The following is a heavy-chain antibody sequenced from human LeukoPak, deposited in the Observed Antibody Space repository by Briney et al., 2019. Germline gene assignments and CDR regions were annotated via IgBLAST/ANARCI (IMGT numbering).Heavy chain of an antibody. CDR1: AFIFSGHW. J-gene: IGHJ4*02. D-gene: IGHD3-10*01. CDR2: IKEDGSER. Sequence: GGSLRLSCEGSAFIFSGHWMNWVRQTPGKGLEWVASIKEDGSERQYVDSVKGRFSISRDNTKGSLFLQLNSLRAEDTAVYYCAKSSGVGITSFFDYWGQGTLVTVSS. V-gene: IGHV3-7*03. CDR3: AKSSGVGITSFFDY.